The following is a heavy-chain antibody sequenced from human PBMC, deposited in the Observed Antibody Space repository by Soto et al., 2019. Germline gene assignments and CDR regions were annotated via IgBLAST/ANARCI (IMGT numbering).Heavy chain of an antibody. V-gene: IGHV4-39*01. D-gene: IGHD2-8*01. Sequence: SETLSLTCTVSGGSVSNSSYYWVWIRHSPGKGPEWIGSVYYRGRSYSKSSVKSRVTISVDTSKNQFSLNLNSVTASDTAVYSCVSQRTSVLTQAYFDYCGPGALVTVSS. J-gene: IGHJ4*02. CDR2: VYYRGRS. CDR3: VSQRTSVLTQAYFDY. CDR1: GGSVSNSSYY.